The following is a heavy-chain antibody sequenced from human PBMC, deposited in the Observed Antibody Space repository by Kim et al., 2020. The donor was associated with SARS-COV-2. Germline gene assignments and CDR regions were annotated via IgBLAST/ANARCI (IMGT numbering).Heavy chain of an antibody. D-gene: IGHD2-15*01. CDR3: VKECCSGGPNLDY. Sequence: YGDAVRVRLTISRDNSKNTVYLQRKSLGDEDTALYYCVKECCSGGPNLDYWGQGTLVTV. J-gene: IGHJ4*02. V-gene: IGHV3-30*02.